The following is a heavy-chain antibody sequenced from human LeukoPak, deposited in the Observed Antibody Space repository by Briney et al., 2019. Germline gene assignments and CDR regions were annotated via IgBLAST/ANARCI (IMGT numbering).Heavy chain of an antibody. CDR2: ISGSGDTS. J-gene: IGHJ3*02. CDR1: GFTFSNYA. V-gene: IGHV3-23*01. D-gene: IGHD3-10*01. Sequence: GGSLRLSCAASGFTFSNYAMSWVRQAPGKGPEWVSGISGSGDTSYFADSVQGRFTISRDNSKNTLYLQMNSLRAEDTAVYYCAKNAGTSFTVHAFDIWGQGTMVTVSS. CDR3: AKNAGTSFTVHAFDI.